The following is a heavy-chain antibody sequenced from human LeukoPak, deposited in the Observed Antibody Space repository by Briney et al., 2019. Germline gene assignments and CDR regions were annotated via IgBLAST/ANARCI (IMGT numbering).Heavy chain of an antibody. J-gene: IGHJ6*02. D-gene: IGHD6-25*01. CDR1: GFTFSSYW. V-gene: IGHV3-74*01. CDR3: AREVSGPRAYYYYGMDV. Sequence: PGGSLRLSCAASGFTFSSYWMHWVRQAPGKGLVWVSRINSDGSSTSYADSVKGRFTISRDNAKNTLYLQMNSLRAEDTAVYYCAREVSGPRAYYYYGMDVWGQGTTVTVSS. CDR2: INSDGSST.